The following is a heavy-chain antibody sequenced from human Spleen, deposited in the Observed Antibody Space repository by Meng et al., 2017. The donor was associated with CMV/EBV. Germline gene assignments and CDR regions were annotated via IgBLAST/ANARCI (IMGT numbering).Heavy chain of an antibody. D-gene: IGHD3-9*01. CDR3: ARDLRNYNILTGYYDGDWFDP. CDR1: GGSISSSSYY. J-gene: IGHJ5*02. V-gene: IGHV4-39*07. CDR2: IYYSGST. Sequence: SETLSLTCTVSGGSISSSSYYWGWIRQPPGKGLEWIGSIYYSGSTYYNPSLKSRVTISVDTSKNQFSLKLSSVTAADTAVYYCARDLRNYNILTGYYDGDWFDPWGRGTLVTVSS.